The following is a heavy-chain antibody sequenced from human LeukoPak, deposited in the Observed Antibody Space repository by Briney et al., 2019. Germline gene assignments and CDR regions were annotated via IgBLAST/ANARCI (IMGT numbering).Heavy chain of an antibody. CDR1: GFTFSSYA. D-gene: IGHD2-15*01. CDR2: ISGSGGST. Sequence: GGSLRLSCAASGFTFSSYARRWVRQAPGKGLEWVSAISGSGGSTYYADSVKGRFTISRDDSKNTPYLQMNSLRAEDTAVYYCAKESGYCSGGSCYSMFDYWGQGTLVTVSS. J-gene: IGHJ4*02. V-gene: IGHV3-23*01. CDR3: AKESGYCSGGSCYSMFDY.